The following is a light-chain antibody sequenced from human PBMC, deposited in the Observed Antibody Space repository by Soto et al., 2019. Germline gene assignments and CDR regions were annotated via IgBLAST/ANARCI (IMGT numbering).Light chain of an antibody. CDR3: QQYRKCCLT. V-gene: IGKV3-15*01. CDR1: QRVSSK. CDR2: ATS. J-gene: IGKJ4*01. Sequence: EIVMTQSPATLSVFPGERATLSCRASQRVSSKLAWFQQQPGRAPRLLIYATSARATGIPARFSGSGSGTDFTRTISSHLSEDLVLYNLQQYRKCCLTFGGGTRVEIK.